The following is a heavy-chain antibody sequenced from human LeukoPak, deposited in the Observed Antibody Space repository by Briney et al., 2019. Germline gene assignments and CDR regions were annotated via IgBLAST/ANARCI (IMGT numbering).Heavy chain of an antibody. Sequence: GGSLRLSCAAFGFTFSSHGMNWVRQAPGKGLEWVSGITGSGANAYYADSVKGRFTVSRDNAKNSLFLQMNSLRAEDTALYYCARESFYYDSSGYFDFWGQGTLVTVSS. CDR3: ARESFYYDSSGYFDF. D-gene: IGHD3-22*01. CDR2: ITGSGANA. CDR1: GFTFSSHG. V-gene: IGHV3-21*01. J-gene: IGHJ4*02.